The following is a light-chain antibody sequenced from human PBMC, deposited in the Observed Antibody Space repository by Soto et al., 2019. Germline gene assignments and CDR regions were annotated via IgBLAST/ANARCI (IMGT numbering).Light chain of an antibody. Sequence: QSALTQPASVSGSPGQSITISCTGTSRDVGAYDYVSWYLQYPDKAPQLLIYYVDHRPSGVSSRFPGSKSGNTASLTISGLQAEDEGDYYCCSYADGSIYFFGTGTKVTGL. CDR2: YVD. J-gene: IGLJ1*01. CDR1: SRDVGAYDY. V-gene: IGLV2-14*03. CDR3: CSYADGSIYF.